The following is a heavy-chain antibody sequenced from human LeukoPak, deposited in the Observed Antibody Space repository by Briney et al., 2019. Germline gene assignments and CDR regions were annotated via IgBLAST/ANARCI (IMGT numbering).Heavy chain of an antibody. V-gene: IGHV4-59*01. CDR1: GGSIGTYQ. Sequence: PSETLSLTCTVAGGSIGTYQWSWIRQPPGKGLEWIGYISYSGSTNYDPSLKSRVTISLDTSKNQFSPKVNSVTAADTAVYYCARERTSAYSYYFDYWGQGTLVTVSS. J-gene: IGHJ4*02. D-gene: IGHD3-22*01. CDR3: ARERTSAYSYYFDY. CDR2: ISYSGST.